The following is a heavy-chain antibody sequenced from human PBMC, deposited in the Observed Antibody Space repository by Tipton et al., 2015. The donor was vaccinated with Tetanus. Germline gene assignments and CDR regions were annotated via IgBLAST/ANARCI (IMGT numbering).Heavy chain of an antibody. V-gene: IGHV5-51*01. CDR1: GYEFISYW. CDR3: ARHSGGSEIGYYDDMDV. D-gene: IGHD3-10*01. J-gene: IGHJ6*02. Sequence: GAEVKKPGESLRISCKASGYEFISYWIAWVRQMPGKGLEWMGVIYPADSDIRNSPSFQGQVTMSVDKSTSTAYLQWRSLKASDSAMYYCARHSGGSEIGYYDDMDVWGQGTTVTVSS. CDR2: IYPADSDI.